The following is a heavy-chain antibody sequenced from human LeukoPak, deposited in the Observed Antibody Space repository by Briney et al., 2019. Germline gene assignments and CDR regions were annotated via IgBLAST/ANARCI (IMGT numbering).Heavy chain of an antibody. CDR1: GGSISSSNYY. Sequence: SETPSLTCTVSGGSISSSNYYWGWIRQPPGKGLEWIGSIYYSGSTYYNPSLNSRVTISVDTSKNQFSLKLNSVTAADTAAYYCARARYYYDSSGSYYFDYWGQGTLVTVSS. V-gene: IGHV4-39*01. D-gene: IGHD3-22*01. CDR3: ARARYYYDSSGSYYFDY. CDR2: IYYSGST. J-gene: IGHJ4*02.